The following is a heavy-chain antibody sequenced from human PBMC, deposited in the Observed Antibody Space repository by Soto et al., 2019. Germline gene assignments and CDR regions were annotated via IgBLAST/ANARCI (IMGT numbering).Heavy chain of an antibody. Sequence: SLRLSCAASGFTLSSYGMHWVRQAPGKGLEWVAVMWYDGSNKYYADSVKGRFTISRDNSKNTLYLQMNSLRAEDTAVYYCARDLSSSWHHYCYYGMDVWGQGTTVTVSS. CDR1: GFTLSSYG. CDR2: MWYDGSNK. D-gene: IGHD6-13*01. CDR3: ARDLSSSWHHYCYYGMDV. V-gene: IGHV3-33*01. J-gene: IGHJ6*02.